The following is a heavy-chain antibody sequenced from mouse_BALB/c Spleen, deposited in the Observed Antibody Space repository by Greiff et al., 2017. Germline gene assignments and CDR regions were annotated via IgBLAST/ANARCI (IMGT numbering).Heavy chain of an antibody. CDR1: GFTFSSFG. Sequence: EVKLMESGGGLVQPGGSRKLSCAASGFTFSSFGMHWVRQAPEKGLEWVAYISSGSSTIYYADTVKGRFTISRDNPKNTLFLQMTSLRSEDTAMYYCARERRTATFAYWGQGTLVTVSA. CDR3: ARERRTATFAY. J-gene: IGHJ3*01. D-gene: IGHD1-2*01. V-gene: IGHV5-17*02. CDR2: ISSGSSTI.